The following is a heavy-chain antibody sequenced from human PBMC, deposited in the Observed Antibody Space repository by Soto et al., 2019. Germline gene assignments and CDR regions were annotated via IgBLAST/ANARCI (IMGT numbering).Heavy chain of an antibody. J-gene: IGHJ4*02. CDR1: GGSVSSGSYY. Sequence: SETLSLTCTVSGGSVSSGSYYWSWIRQPPGKGLEWIGYIYYSGSTNYNPSLKSRVTISVDTSKNQFSLKLSSVTAADTAVYYCARVAIGGAYFDYWGQGTLVTVSS. V-gene: IGHV4-61*01. D-gene: IGHD3-16*01. CDR3: ARVAIGGAYFDY. CDR2: IYYSGST.